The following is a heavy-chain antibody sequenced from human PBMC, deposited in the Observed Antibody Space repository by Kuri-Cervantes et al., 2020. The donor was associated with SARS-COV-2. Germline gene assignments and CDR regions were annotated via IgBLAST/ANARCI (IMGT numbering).Heavy chain of an antibody. V-gene: IGHV4-38-2*01. D-gene: IGHD3-22*01. Sequence: SCAVSGYSISSGYYWGWIRQPPGKGLAWIGSIYHSGSTYYNPSLKSRVTISADTSKNLFSLKLHSVTAADTAVYYCARLTMIVANYYFDYWGQGTLVTVSS. CDR1: GYSISSGYY. CDR3: ARLTMIVANYYFDY. CDR2: IYHSGST. J-gene: IGHJ4*02.